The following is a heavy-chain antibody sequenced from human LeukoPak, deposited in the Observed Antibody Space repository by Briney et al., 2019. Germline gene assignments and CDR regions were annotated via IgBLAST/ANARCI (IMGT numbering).Heavy chain of an antibody. CDR2: IYHTGNT. V-gene: IGHV4-61*08. D-gene: IGHD3-22*01. CDR1: GGSISSGGYY. CDR3: ARDLDGLHSSGYSLY. Sequence: PSETLSLTCTVSGGSISSGGYYWSWIRQPPGKGLEWIGYIYHTGNTNYNPSLKSRVTISVDTSKNQFSLKLSSVTAADTAVYYCARDLDGLHSSGYSLYWGQGTLVTVSS. J-gene: IGHJ4*02.